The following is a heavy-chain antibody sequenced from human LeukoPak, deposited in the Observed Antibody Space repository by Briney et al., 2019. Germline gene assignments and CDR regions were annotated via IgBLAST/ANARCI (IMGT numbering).Heavy chain of an antibody. V-gene: IGHV1-3*01. CDR3: ARGGGTGSYSPFHY. J-gene: IGHJ4*02. CDR1: GYTFTSYA. CDR2: INAGNGNT. Sequence: ASVKVSCKASGYTFTSYAIHWVRQAPGQRLEWMRWINAGNGNTKYSQKFQGRVTITRDTSASTAYMELSSLRSEDTAVYYCARGGGTGSYSPFHYWGQGTLVTVSS. D-gene: IGHD3-10*01.